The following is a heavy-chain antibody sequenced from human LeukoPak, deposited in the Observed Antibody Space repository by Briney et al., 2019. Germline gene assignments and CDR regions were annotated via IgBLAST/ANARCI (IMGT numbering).Heavy chain of an antibody. CDR2: INHSGST. CDR3: ARGSMTTVTYYFDY. V-gene: IGHV4-34*01. D-gene: IGHD4-17*01. CDR1: GGSFSGYY. Sequence: SETLSLTCAVYGGSFSGYYWSWIRQPPGKGLEWIGEINHSGSTNYNPSLKSRVTISVDTSKNQFSLKLSSVTAADTTVYYCARGSMTTVTYYFDYWGQGTLVTVSS. J-gene: IGHJ4*02.